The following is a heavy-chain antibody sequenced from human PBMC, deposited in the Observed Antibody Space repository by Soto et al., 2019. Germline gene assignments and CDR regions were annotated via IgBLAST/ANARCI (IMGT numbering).Heavy chain of an antibody. CDR3: ASAADYYYGMDV. CDR2: ISWNSGSI. V-gene: IGHV3-9*01. CDR1: RFTFDDYA. J-gene: IGHJ6*02. D-gene: IGHD6-13*01. Sequence: EVQLVESGGGLVQPGRSLRLSCAASRFTFDDYAMHWVRQAPGKGLEWVSGISWNSGSIGYADSVKGRFTISRDNAKNSLYLQMNSLRAEDTALYYCASAADYYYGMDVWGQGTTVTVSS.